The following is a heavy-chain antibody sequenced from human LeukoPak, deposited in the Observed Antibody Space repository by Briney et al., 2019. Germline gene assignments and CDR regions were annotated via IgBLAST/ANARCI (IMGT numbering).Heavy chain of an antibody. V-gene: IGHV3-74*01. CDR3: ARERGTSFEY. J-gene: IGHJ4*02. CDR2: INSEGSSI. Sequence: QPGGSLRLSCAASGFTFSSYWMHWVRQAPGKGLMWVSRINSEGSSISYADSVKGRFTISRDNAKNTLYLQMSSLRAEDTAVYYCARERGTSFEYGGQGTLVTVPA. CDR1: GFTFSSYW. D-gene: IGHD5-12*01.